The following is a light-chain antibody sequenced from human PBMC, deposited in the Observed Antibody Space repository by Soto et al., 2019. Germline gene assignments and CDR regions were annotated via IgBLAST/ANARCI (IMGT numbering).Light chain of an antibody. Sequence: EIVLTQSPATLSLSPGEGATLSCRASQSVSSNYLAWYQQRPGQAPRLLIYGASSRATGIPDRFSGSGSGTDFTLTISRLEPEDFAVYYCHQYDSWTFGQGTKVDIK. CDR2: GAS. CDR1: QSVSSNY. J-gene: IGKJ1*01. V-gene: IGKV3-20*01. CDR3: HQYDSWT.